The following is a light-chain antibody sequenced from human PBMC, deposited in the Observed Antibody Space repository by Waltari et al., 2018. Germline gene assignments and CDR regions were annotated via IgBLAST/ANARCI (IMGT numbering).Light chain of an antibody. CDR2: DVS. Sequence: QSALTQPRSVSGSPGQSVTIPCTGTSSDVGGYNYVSLYQQHPGKAPKLMIYDVSTRPSGVPDRFSGSKSGNTASLTISGLQAEDEADYYCCSYAGSYSVVFGGGTKLTVL. CDR3: CSYAGSYSVV. V-gene: IGLV2-11*01. J-gene: IGLJ2*01. CDR1: SSDVGGYNY.